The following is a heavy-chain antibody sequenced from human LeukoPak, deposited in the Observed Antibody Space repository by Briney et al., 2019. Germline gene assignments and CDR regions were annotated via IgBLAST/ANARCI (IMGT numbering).Heavy chain of an antibody. CDR3: ARDSEYYDFWSGYYFYPRETSDWFDP. CDR1: GYTFTSYG. D-gene: IGHD3-3*01. J-gene: IGHJ5*02. V-gene: IGHV1-18*01. Sequence: GASVKVSCKASGYTFTSYGISWVRQAPGQGLEWMGWISAYNGNTNYAQKLQGRVTMTTDTSTSTAYMELRSLRSDDTAVYYCARDSEYYDFWSGYYFYPRETSDWFDPWGQGTLVTVSS. CDR2: ISAYNGNT.